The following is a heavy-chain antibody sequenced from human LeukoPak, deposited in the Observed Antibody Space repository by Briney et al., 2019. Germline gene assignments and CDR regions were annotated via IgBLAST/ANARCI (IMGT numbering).Heavy chain of an antibody. J-gene: IGHJ3*02. D-gene: IGHD3-22*01. CDR1: GFTFSNDW. V-gene: IGHV3-33*06. CDR3: AKDSYDSSGAFDI. Sequence: GGSLRLSCAASGFTFSNDWMIWVRQAPGKGLEWVAVIWYDGSNKYYADSVKGRFTISRDNSKNTLYLQMNSLRAEDTAVYYCAKDSYDSSGAFDIWGQGTMVTVSS. CDR2: IWYDGSNK.